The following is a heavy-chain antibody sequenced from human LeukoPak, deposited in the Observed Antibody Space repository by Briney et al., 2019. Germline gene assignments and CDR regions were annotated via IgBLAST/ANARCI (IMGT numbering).Heavy chain of an antibody. CDR3: ARGNSSLYYFDY. V-gene: IGHV4-39*07. CDR2: IYYSGST. Sequence: SETLSLTCTVSGGSISSSSYYWGWIRQPPGKGLEWIGSIYYSGSTYYNPSLKSRVTISVDTSKNQFSLKLSSVTAADTAVYYCARGNSSLYYFDYWGQGTLVTVSS. D-gene: IGHD6-13*01. CDR1: GGSISSSSYY. J-gene: IGHJ4*02.